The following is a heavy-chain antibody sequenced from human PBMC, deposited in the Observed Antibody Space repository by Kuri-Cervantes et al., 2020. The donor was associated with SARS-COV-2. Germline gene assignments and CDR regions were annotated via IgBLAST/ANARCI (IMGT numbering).Heavy chain of an antibody. CDR2: INPNSGGT. CDR3: ARALGYCSSTSCSYWDYYYYGMDV. V-gene: IGHV1-2*04. D-gene: IGHD2-2*01. J-gene: IGHJ6*02. CDR1: GYTFTGHY. Sequence: ASVKVSCKASGYTFTGHYMHWVRQAPGQGLEWMGCINPNSGGTNYAQKFQGWVTMTRVTSISTAYMELSRLRTDDTAVYYCARALGYCSSTSCSYWDYYYYGMDVWGQGTTVTISS.